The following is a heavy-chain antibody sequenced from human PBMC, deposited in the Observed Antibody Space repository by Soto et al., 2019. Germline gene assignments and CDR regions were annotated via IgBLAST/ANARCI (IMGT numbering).Heavy chain of an antibody. CDR1: GGSISSGDYY. CDR2: IYYSGST. D-gene: IGHD3-10*01. CDR3: ARQWGYYGSGSVAHFDY. V-gene: IGHV4-30-4*01. Sequence: QVQLQESGPGLVKPSQTLSLTCTVSGGSISSGDYYWSWIRQPPGKGLGWIGYIYYSGSTYYNPSLKSRVTISVDTSKNQFSLKLSSVTAADTAVYYCARQWGYYGSGSVAHFDYWGQGTLVTVSS. J-gene: IGHJ4*02.